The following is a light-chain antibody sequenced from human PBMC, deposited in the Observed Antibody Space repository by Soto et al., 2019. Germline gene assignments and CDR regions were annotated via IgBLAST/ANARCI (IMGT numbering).Light chain of an antibody. CDR1: QGIRND. V-gene: IGKV1-17*01. CDR3: LQHNNYPRT. CDR2: AAS. Sequence: DIQMTQSPSSLSASVGERVTITCRASQGIRNDLGWYQQKPGKAPKRLIYAASSLQSGVPSRFRSSGSGPEFTLTISILKREDFATFYCLQHNNYPRTFGQGTKVEIK. J-gene: IGKJ1*01.